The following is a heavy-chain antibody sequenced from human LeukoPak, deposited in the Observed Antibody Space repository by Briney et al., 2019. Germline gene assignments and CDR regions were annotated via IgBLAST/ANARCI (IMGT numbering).Heavy chain of an antibody. J-gene: IGHJ4*02. CDR1: GYSFTTYW. V-gene: IGHV5-51*01. D-gene: IGHD6-6*01. Sequence: GESLKISCKGSGYSFTTYWIGWVRQMPGKGLEWMGIIYPDDSDTIYSPSFQGHVTISADKSINTAYLQWCSLKASDTAMYYCARPMSARYFDYWGQGTLVTVSS. CDR3: ARPMSARYFDY. CDR2: IYPDDSDT.